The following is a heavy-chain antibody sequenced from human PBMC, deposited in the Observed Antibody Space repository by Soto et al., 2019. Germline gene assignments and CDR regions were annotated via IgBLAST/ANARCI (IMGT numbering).Heavy chain of an antibody. CDR2: ISWNSGSI. J-gene: IGHJ4*02. CDR3: AKDIGMGGSGWYFFDY. Sequence: PGGSLRLSCAASGFTFDDYAMHWVRQAPGKGLEWVSGISWNSGSIGYADSVKGRFTISRDNAKNSLYLQMNSLRAEDTALYYCAKDIGMGGSGWYFFDYWGQGTLVTVSS. V-gene: IGHV3-9*01. D-gene: IGHD6-19*01. CDR1: GFTFDDYA.